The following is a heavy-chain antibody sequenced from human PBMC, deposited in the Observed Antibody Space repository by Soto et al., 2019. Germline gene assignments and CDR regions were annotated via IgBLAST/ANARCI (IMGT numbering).Heavy chain of an antibody. CDR1: GFTFSDYY. Sequence: GGSLRFSCAASGFTFSDYYMSWIRQAPGKGLEWVSYISSSGSTIYYADSVKGRFTISRDNAKNSLYLQMNSLRAEDTAVYYCARDLSDYGDYEEGDYWGQGTLVTVSS. V-gene: IGHV3-11*01. J-gene: IGHJ4*02. D-gene: IGHD4-17*01. CDR2: ISSSGSTI. CDR3: ARDLSDYGDYEEGDY.